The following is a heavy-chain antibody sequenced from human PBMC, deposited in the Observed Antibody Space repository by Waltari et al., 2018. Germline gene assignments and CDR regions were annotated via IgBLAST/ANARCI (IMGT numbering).Heavy chain of an antibody. Sequence: QVQLHESGPGLVRPSETVSLPRDVSGYSISNGLYWGWIRQPPGKGLEWIANIYYRGTTYYNPSLRSRVTISVDTSKNLFSLKLRSVTAADTAIYYCARMDFWSGYDYWGPGTLLSVSS. V-gene: IGHV4-38-2*01. J-gene: IGHJ4*02. CDR2: IYYRGTT. D-gene: IGHD3-3*01. CDR3: ARMDFWSGYDY. CDR1: GYSISNGLY.